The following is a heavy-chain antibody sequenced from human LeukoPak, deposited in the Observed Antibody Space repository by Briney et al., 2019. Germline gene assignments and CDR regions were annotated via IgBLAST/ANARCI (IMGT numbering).Heavy chain of an antibody. D-gene: IGHD6-13*01. CDR1: GFTFSSYG. CDR3: AKEFIAAVFDY. Sequence: GRSLRLSCAASGFTFSSYGMHWVRQAPGKGLVWVSRINPDDGSTSYADSVKGRFTISRDNAKNSLYLQMNSLRAEDTALYYCAKEFIAAVFDYWGQGTLVTVSS. J-gene: IGHJ4*02. V-gene: IGHV3-74*01. CDR2: INPDDGST.